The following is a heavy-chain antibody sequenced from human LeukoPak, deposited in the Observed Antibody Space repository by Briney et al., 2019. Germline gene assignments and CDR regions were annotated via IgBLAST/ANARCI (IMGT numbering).Heavy chain of an antibody. CDR2: ISYDGSNK. Sequence: PGGSLKLSCAASGFTFSSYGMHWVRQAPGKGLEWVAVISYDGSNKYYADSVKGRFTISRDNSKNTLYLQMNSLRAEDTAVYYCAKDSMVRGVARGYFDYWGQGTLVTVSS. D-gene: IGHD3-10*01. CDR3: AKDSMVRGVARGYFDY. J-gene: IGHJ4*02. CDR1: GFTFSSYG. V-gene: IGHV3-30*18.